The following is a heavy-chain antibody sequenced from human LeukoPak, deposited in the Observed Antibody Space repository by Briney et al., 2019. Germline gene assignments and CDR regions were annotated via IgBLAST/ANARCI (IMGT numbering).Heavy chain of an antibody. CDR2: IYPGDSDT. D-gene: IGHD4-23*01. CDR3: ARSLYGGNSGYIPHLFDY. V-gene: IGHV5-51*01. Sequence: GESLKISCKGSGYSFTSYWIGWVRQMPGKGLEWMGSIYPGDSDTRYSPSFQGQVTISADKSISTAYLQWSSLKASDTAMYYCARSLYGGNSGYIPHLFDYWGQGTLVTVSS. J-gene: IGHJ4*02. CDR1: GYSFTSYW.